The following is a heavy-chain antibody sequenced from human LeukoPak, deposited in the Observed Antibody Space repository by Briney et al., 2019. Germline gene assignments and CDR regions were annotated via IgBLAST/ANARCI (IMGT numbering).Heavy chain of an antibody. CDR3: ARLGYSYGLFQDPLEFSAGYYGMDV. J-gene: IGHJ6*02. V-gene: IGHV3-66*04. Sequence: GGSLRLSCAASGFTLSSNYVGWVRQAPGKGLEWVSHIYSGGSTYHVDAVKGRFTISRDTSENMVFLQVNSLRAEDTAVYYCARLGYSYGLFQDPLEFSAGYYGMDVWGQGTTVTVSS. CDR1: GFTLSSNY. CDR2: IYSGGST. D-gene: IGHD5-18*01.